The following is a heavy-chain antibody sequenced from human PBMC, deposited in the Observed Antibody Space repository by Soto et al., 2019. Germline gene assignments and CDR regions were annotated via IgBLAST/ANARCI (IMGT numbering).Heavy chain of an antibody. CDR2: IASSSWNI. CDR1: GFTFSGYS. CDR3: ARGPSAAAPLSDWYFDL. D-gene: IGHD2-2*01. V-gene: IGHV3-48*02. Sequence: GGSLRLSCAASGFTFSGYSMNWVRQVPGKGMEWVSYIASSSWNIYYADTVKGRFTISRDNANNSLSLQRNSLRDEDTAVYYCARGPSAAAPLSDWYFDLWGCGTLVTVS. J-gene: IGHJ2*01.